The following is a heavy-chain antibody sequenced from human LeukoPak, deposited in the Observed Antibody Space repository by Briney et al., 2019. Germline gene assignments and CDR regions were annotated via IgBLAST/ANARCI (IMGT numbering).Heavy chain of an antibody. V-gene: IGHV4-61*05. J-gene: IGHJ4*02. D-gene: IGHD3-10*01. CDR3: ARFRHTYAYAVSGSGVLDY. CDR2: T. CDR1: GDSISSSVYY. Sequence: PSETLSLTCTVSGDSISSSVYYWGWLRQPPGKRLEWIGSTYSNPSLNTRVTISVDTSGNQFSLKMSSVTAADTAVYFCARFRHTYAYAVSGSGVLDYWGQGIRVTVSP.